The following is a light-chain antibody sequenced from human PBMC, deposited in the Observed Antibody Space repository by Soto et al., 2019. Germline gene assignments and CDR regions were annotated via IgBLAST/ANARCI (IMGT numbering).Light chain of an antibody. CDR1: QDISKD. J-gene: IGKJ1*01. V-gene: IGKV1-6*01. CDR2: AAS. CDR3: LQYYNYPWT. Sequence: IQLAQSPSWLSASVGDRVTVACRSSQDISKDLAWYQQKPGEAPKLLIYAASSRESGVPSRFRGSGSGTDFTLTISSLQPEDFAEYYCLQYYNYPWTFGQGTKVDI.